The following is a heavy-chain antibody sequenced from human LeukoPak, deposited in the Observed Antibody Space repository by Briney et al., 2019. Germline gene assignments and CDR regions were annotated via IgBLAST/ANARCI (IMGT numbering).Heavy chain of an antibody. J-gene: IGHJ6*02. V-gene: IGHV1-3*01. Sequence: ASVKVSCKASGYSFSTYAIHWVRQAPGQRLEWMGWINAGNGNTKYPQKFQDRVSMTRDTSASAAYMELSSLRSEDTAVYYCARATTDYYYYYGMDVWGQGTTVTVSS. CDR2: INAGNGNT. D-gene: IGHD1-14*01. CDR3: ARATTDYYYYYGMDV. CDR1: GYSFSTYA.